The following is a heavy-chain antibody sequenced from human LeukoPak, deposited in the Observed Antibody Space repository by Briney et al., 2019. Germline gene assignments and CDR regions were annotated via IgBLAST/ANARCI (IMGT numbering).Heavy chain of an antibody. Sequence: GGSLRLSRAVSGITLSNYGMSWVRQAPGKGLEWVAGISDSGGSTNYADSVKGRFTISRDNAKNTLYLQMNSLRAEDTAVYFCAKRGVVIRVILVGFHKQAYYFDSWGQGALVTVYS. V-gene: IGHV3-23*01. D-gene: IGHD3-10*01. CDR2: ISDSGGST. CDR1: GITLSNYG. CDR3: AKRGVVIRVILVGFHKQAYYFDS. J-gene: IGHJ4*02.